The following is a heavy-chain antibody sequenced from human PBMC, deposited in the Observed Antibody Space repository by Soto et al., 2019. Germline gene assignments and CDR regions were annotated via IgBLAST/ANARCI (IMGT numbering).Heavy chain of an antibody. D-gene: IGHD3-3*01. J-gene: IGHJ5*02. CDR1: VGSISSGGYY. V-gene: IGHV4-31*03. Sequence: SETLSLTCTFSVGSISSGGYYWSWIRQHPWKGLEWIGYIYYSGSTYYNPSLKSRVTISVDTSKNQFSLKLSSVTAADTAVYYCARGLSRITILGGGVEPWGQGTLDSVSS. CDR2: IYYSGST. CDR3: ARGLSRITILGGGVEP.